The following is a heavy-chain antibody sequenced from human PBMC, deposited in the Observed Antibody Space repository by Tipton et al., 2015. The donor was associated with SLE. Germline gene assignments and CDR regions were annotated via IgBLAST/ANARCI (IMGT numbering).Heavy chain of an antibody. CDR3: ARSASCGGDCYFD. V-gene: IGHV4-59*11. CDR2: IYYSVAT. D-gene: IGHD2-21*01. CDR1: GGSISGHY. Sequence: TLSLTCTVSGGSISGHYWSWIRQPPGKGLEYIGFIYYSVATHYNPSLESRVTISADTSKNQFSLRLTSVTAANTAVYYCARSASCGGDCYFDWGQGTLVTVSS. J-gene: IGHJ4*02.